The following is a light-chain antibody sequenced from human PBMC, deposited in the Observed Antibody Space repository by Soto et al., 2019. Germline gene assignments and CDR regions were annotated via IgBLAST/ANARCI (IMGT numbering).Light chain of an antibody. V-gene: IGKV1-5*03. CDR3: QHYNSYSEA. Sequence: DIQMTESPSTLSASVGARVTITWRASQTISSWLAWYQQKPGKAPKLPIYKASTLKSGVPSRFSGSGSGTEFTLTISSLQPDDFATYYCQHYNSYSEAFGQGTKVDNK. J-gene: IGKJ1*01. CDR1: QTISSW. CDR2: KAS.